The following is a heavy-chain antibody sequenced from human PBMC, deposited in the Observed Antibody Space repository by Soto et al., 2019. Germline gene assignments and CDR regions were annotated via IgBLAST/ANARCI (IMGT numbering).Heavy chain of an antibody. CDR3: AKDEGRVLSVAQRGSHAYYGTDV. Sequence: EVQLVESGGVLVQPGRSLRLSCVASGFTFDDNGMHWVRRVPGRGLEWVSGISWNSEITGYADSVKGRFTISRDNAKNSLYLQMNSLRAEDKAFYYCAKDEGRVLSVAQRGSHAYYGTDVGDQGTTVTVTS. J-gene: IGHJ6*02. CDR1: GFTFDDNG. V-gene: IGHV3-9*01. CDR2: ISWNSEIT. D-gene: IGHD3-3*01.